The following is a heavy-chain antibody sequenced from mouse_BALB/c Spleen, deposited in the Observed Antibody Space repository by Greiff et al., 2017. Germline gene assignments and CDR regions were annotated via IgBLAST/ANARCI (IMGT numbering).Heavy chain of an antibody. CDR2: ISNLAYSI. D-gene: IGHD2-1*01. Sequence: EVKLVESGGGLVQPGGSRKLSCAASGFTFSDYGMAWVRQAPGKGPEWVAFISNLAYSIYYADTVTGRFTISRENAKNTLYLEMSSLRSEDTAMYYCARERGNYPYYFDYWGQGTTLTVSS. CDR1: GFTFSDYG. J-gene: IGHJ2*01. V-gene: IGHV5-15*02. CDR3: ARERGNYPYYFDY.